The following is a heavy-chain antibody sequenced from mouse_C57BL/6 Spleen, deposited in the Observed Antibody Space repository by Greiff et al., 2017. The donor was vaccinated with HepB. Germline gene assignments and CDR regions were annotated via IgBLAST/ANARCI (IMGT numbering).Heavy chain of an antibody. CDR3: AIRQLRSLYAMDY. D-gene: IGHD3-2*02. J-gene: IGHJ4*01. V-gene: IGHV1-26*01. Sequence: VQLQQSGPELVKPGASVKISCKASGYTFTDYYMNWVKQSHGKSLEWIGDINPNNGGTSYNQKFKGKATLTVDKSSSTAYMELRSLTSEDSAVYYCAIRQLRSLYAMDYWGQGTSVTVSS. CDR1: GYTFTDYY. CDR2: INPNNGGT.